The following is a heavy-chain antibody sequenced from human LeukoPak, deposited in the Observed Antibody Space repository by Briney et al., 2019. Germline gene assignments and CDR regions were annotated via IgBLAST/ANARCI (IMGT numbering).Heavy chain of an antibody. CDR3: AKDPPKWSFSQSFDY. J-gene: IGHJ4*02. CDR1: GYTFTGYY. V-gene: IGHV1-2*02. D-gene: IGHD1-26*01. Sequence: ASVKVSCKASGYTFTGYYMHWVRQAPGQGLEWTGWINPNSGGTNYAQKFQGRVTMTRDTSISTAYMELSRLRSDDTAVYYCAKDPPKWSFSQSFDYWGQGTLVTVSS. CDR2: INPNSGGT.